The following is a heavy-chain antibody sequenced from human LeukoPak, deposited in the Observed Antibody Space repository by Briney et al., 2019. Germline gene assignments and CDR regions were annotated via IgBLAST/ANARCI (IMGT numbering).Heavy chain of an antibody. CDR2: IKQDGSEK. CDR3: AREGPTTAVGSGAPDI. J-gene: IGHJ3*02. CDR1: GFTFSSYW. D-gene: IGHD6-13*01. Sequence: GGSLRLSCAASGFTFSSYWMSWVRQAPGKGLEWVANIKQDGSEKYYVDSVKGRFTISRDNAKNSLYLQMNSLRVEDTAVYYCAREGPTTAVGSGAPDIWGLGTMVTVSS. V-gene: IGHV3-7*01.